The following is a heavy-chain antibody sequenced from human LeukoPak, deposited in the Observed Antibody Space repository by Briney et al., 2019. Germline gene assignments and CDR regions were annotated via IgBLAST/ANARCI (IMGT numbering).Heavy chain of an antibody. CDR2: IYHSGST. CDR3: ARGNNYYDSSGYYPNWYFDL. J-gene: IGHJ2*01. V-gene: IGHV4-30-2*01. D-gene: IGHD3-22*01. Sequence: SETLSLTCAVSGGSISSGGYSWSWIRQPPGTGLEWIGYIYHSGSTYYNPSLKSRVTISIDRSKNQFSLKLSSVTAADTAVYYCARGNNYYDSSGYYPNWYFDLWGRGTLVTVSS. CDR1: GGSISSGGYS.